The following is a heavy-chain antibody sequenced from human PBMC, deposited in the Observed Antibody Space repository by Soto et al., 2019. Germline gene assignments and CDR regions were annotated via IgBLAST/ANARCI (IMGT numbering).Heavy chain of an antibody. Sequence: QVQMVESGGGVVQPGRSLRLSCAASGFSFENYGMHWVRQAPGRGLEWVAIIWYDGSLQYYAAAVKGRFTISRVNSKNTLYLEMNSLRAEDTAVYYCANLWGDGYNLGQDYNGMDVWGQGTTVIVSS. J-gene: IGHJ6*02. D-gene: IGHD5-12*01. CDR1: GFSFENYG. V-gene: IGHV3-33*06. CDR2: IWYDGSLQ. CDR3: ANLWGDGYNLGQDYNGMDV.